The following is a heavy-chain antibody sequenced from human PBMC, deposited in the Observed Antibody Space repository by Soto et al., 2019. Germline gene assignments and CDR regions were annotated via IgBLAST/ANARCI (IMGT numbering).Heavy chain of an antibody. CDR2: INAGNGDT. J-gene: IGHJ3*02. Sequence: QVQLVQSGAEVKKPGASVKVSCKASGYTFTTYVIHWVRQAPGQRLEWMGWINAGNGDTKSSHKFQDRVTITRDTSATTVYMEVSSLRSEDTAVYYCARLYSDAFDIWGQGTKVTVSS. D-gene: IGHD2-21*01. V-gene: IGHV1-3*01. CDR3: ARLYSDAFDI. CDR1: GYTFTTYV.